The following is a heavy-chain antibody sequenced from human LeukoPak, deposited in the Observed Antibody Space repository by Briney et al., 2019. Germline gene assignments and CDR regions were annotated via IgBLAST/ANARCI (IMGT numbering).Heavy chain of an antibody. CDR3: AKEAGSHYDYYKFYGMDV. D-gene: IGHD1-26*01. CDR1: GFTFNNFA. Sequence: GGSLRLSCSASGFTFNNFALHWVRQAPGKGLEWVAVISYDGNNKYYADSVKGRFTISRDYSKKTLFLQMNSLRAEDTAVYYCAKEAGSHYDYYKFYGMDVWGQGTAVTVFS. J-gene: IGHJ6*02. CDR2: ISYDGNNK. V-gene: IGHV3-30*18.